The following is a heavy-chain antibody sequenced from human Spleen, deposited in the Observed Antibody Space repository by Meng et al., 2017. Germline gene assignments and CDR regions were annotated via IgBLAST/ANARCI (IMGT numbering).Heavy chain of an antibody. CDR1: GGSISTSGYY. CDR2: IGHSGVT. CDR3: VRSSGWVRTGFDP. V-gene: IGHV4-39*01. J-gene: IGHJ5*02. D-gene: IGHD6-19*01. Sequence: QPQLQGSGPGLVKPSEALSPTAGVSGGSISTSGYYWGWIRQPPGKGLEWIGSIGHSGVTYYTPSLRSRVTVSIDTSKNQFFLEVTSVTAADTAEYYCVRSSGWVRTGFDPWGQGTLVTVSS.